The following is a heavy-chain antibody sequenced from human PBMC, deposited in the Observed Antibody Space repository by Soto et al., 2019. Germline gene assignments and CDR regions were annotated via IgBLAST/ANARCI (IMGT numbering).Heavy chain of an antibody. CDR3: ARGASRRYYMGV. Sequence: EVQLVESGGGLVQPGGSLRLSCAASGFTFSNYWIHWVRQAPGKGLVWVSRINSDGSRINYADSVRGRFTISRDNAKHTLYLQVTSLGAEDTAVYYCARGASRRYYMGVWGEGTTATVSS. CDR2: INSDGSRI. V-gene: IGHV3-74*01. CDR1: GFTFSNYW. J-gene: IGHJ6*03.